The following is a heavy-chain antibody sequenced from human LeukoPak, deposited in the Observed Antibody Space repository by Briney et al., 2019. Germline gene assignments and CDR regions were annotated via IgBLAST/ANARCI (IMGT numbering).Heavy chain of an antibody. J-gene: IGHJ4*02. D-gene: IGHD6-13*01. CDR3: ARDPIAAAGKDY. Sequence: PSESLSLNCTVSGGSISSYYWSWVRQPAGKGLEWIGRIYTGGSTNYNPSLKSRVTISVDKSKNQFSLKLSSVTAADTAVYYCARDPIAAAGKDYWGQGTLVTVSS. V-gene: IGHV4-4*07. CDR2: IYTGGST. CDR1: GGSISSYY.